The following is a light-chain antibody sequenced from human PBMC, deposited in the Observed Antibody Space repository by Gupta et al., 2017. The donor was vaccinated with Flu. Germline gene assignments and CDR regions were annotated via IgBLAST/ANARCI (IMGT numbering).Light chain of an antibody. J-gene: IGLJ3*02. CDR3: SSYTSSSTPV. CDR1: SSDVGGYNY. V-gene: IGLV2-14*01. CDR2: EVS. Sequence: QSALTQPASVSGSPGQSITISCPGTSSDVGGYNYVSWYQQHPGKAPKLMIYEVSNRPSGVSNRFSGSKSGNTASLTISGPQAEDEADYYCSSYTSSSTPVFGGGTKLTVL.